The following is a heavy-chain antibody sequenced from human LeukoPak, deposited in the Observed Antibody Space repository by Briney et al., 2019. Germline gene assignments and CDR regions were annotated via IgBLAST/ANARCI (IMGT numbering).Heavy chain of an antibody. J-gene: IGHJ4*02. CDR2: ISTHGGTT. CDR1: GFAFSSHN. Sequence: GGSLRLACSASGFAFSSHNMHWVRQAPGKGLEYVSAISTHGGTTYYTDSVKDRFIVSRDNSKNTLNLQMTSLRVEDTAVYYCGRRSDSGGYYLDSWGQGTLVTVSS. D-gene: IGHD3-22*01. V-gene: IGHV3-64D*09. CDR3: GRRSDSGGYYLDS.